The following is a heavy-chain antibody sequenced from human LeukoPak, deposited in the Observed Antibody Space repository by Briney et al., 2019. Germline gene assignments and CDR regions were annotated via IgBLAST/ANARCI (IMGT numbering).Heavy chain of an antibody. CDR1: GGSISSSSYY. D-gene: IGHD4-23*01. J-gene: IGHJ4*02. Sequence: PSEALSLTCTVSGGSISSSSYYWGWIRQPPGKGLEWIGSIYYSGSTYYNPSLKSRVTISVDTSKNQFSRKLSSVTAADTAVYYCARLFGNSDFDYGGQGTLVTVSS. V-gene: IGHV4-39*01. CDR3: ARLFGNSDFDY. CDR2: IYYSGST.